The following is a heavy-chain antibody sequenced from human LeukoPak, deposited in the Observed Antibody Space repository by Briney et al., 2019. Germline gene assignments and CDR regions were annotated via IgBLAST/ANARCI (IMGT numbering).Heavy chain of an antibody. CDR1: GFTLSKNW. D-gene: IGHD2-2*01. CDR2: IKQDGSEK. Sequence: GGSLRLSCAASGFTLSKNWVSWVRQAPGKGLEWVANIKQDGSEKNYVDSVKGRFTISRDNANNLLYLQMNSLRADDTAVYYCGKDSVSTVVAPVATSWGQGTLVTVSS. J-gene: IGHJ4*02. CDR3: GKDSVSTVVAPVATS. V-gene: IGHV3-7*01.